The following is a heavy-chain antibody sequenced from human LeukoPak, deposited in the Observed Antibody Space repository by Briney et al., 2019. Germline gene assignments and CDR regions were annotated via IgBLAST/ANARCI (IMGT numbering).Heavy chain of an antibody. CDR2: IYYSGST. CDR3: ARNSGYYHAVVY. J-gene: IGHJ4*02. V-gene: IGHV4-59*01. D-gene: IGHD3-22*01. Sequence: SETLSLTCTVSGGSLSSYYWSWIRQPPGKGLEWIGYIYYSGSTNYNPSLKSRVTISVDTSKNQFSLKLSSVTAADTAVYYCARNSGYYHAVVYWGQGTLVTVSS. CDR1: GGSLSSYY.